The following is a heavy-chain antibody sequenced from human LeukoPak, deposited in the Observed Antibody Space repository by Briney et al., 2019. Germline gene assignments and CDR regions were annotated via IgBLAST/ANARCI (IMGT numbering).Heavy chain of an antibody. CDR1: GGSISSYY. CDR2: IYYSGST. D-gene: IGHD6-13*01. J-gene: IGHJ4*02. Sequence: SETLSLTCTVSGGSISSYYWSWIRHPPGKGLEWIGYIYYSGSTNYNPSLKSRVTISVDTSKNQFSLKLSSVTAADTAVYYCARVGAAAGVDYWGQGTLVTVSS. V-gene: IGHV4-59*01. CDR3: ARVGAAAGVDY.